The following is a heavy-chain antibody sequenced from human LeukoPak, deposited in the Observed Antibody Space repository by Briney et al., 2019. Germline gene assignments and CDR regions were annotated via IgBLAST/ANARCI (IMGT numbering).Heavy chain of an antibody. D-gene: IGHD2-2*01. Sequence: PGGSLRLSCAASGFTFSSYSMNWVRQAPGKGLEWVSSISGSSSNIYYADSVKGRFTISRDNAKNSLYLQMNSLRAEDTAVYYCARDRVVVPAAIGDGMDVWGQGTTVTVSS. CDR2: ISGSSSNI. J-gene: IGHJ6*02. CDR1: GFTFSSYS. CDR3: ARDRVVVPAAIGDGMDV. V-gene: IGHV3-21*01.